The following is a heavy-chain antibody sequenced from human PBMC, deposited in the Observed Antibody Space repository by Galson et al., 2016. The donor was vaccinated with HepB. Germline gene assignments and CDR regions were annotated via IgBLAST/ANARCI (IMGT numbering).Heavy chain of an antibody. D-gene: IGHD2-2*01. CDR3: AKDGRIYCSSASCHDHFHY. Sequence: SLRLSCAASGFTVRSDYMSWVRQAPGKGLEWVSVIYSGGGTYYADSVKGRFTISRDNSKKTLYLQMNSLRAEDTAVYYCAKDGRIYCSSASCHDHFHYWGQGTLVTVSS. CDR2: IYSGGGT. J-gene: IGHJ4*02. CDR1: GFTVRSDY. V-gene: IGHV3-53*05.